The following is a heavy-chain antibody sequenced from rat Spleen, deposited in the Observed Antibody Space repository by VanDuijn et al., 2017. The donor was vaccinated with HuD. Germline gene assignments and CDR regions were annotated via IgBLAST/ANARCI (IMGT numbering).Heavy chain of an antibody. J-gene: IGHJ4*01. CDR2: IIYDGSST. Sequence: EVQLVESGGGLVQPERSLKLSCAASGFTFSDYAMAWVRQAPKKGLEWVATIIYDGSSTYYRDSVKGRFTISRDNAKSTLYLQMESLRSEDTATYYCASGAGRDYYVMDAWGQGASVTVSS. V-gene: IGHV5-17*01. CDR3: ASGAGRDYYVMDA. CDR1: GFTFSDYA. D-gene: IGHD5-1*01.